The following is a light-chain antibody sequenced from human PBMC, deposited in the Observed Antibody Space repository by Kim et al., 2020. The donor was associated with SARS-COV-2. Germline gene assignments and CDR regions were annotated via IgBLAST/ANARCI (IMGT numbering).Light chain of an antibody. CDR1: QSFPSSN. J-gene: IGKJ4*01. Sequence: PGESATLSSRARQSFPSSNLAWDQQKPGQAPKLLIFDASSRATGIPDRVSGSGSGTEFTLSISSLQSEDFAVYYCQQYNNWPPLTFGGGTKVDIK. V-gene: IGKV3D-15*01. CDR2: DAS. CDR3: QQYNNWPPLT.